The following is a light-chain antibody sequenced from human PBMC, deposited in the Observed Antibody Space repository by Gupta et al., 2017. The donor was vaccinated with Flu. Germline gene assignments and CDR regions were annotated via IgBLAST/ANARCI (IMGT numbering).Light chain of an antibody. V-gene: IGKV4-1*01. CDR3: QQSTCLLT. CDR1: QSVFFSSSNKNY. Sequence: DIVMTQSPDSLAVSLGERATINCKSSQSVFFSSSNKNYLAWYQQKPGQPPKLLIYWASTRESGVPDLCSGSGSGTEFTLTISSLQAEDVAFYYCQQSTCLLTFGGGTKVEIK. J-gene: IGKJ4*01. CDR2: WAS.